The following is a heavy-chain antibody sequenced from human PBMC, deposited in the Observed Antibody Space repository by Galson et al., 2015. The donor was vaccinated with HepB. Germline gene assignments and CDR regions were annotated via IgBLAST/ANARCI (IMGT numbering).Heavy chain of an antibody. Sequence: SLRLSCATSGFTFGDYAMTWVRQAPGKGLEWVGFIRGKAYGGTTEYAASVRGRFTISRDDSKSIAYLQMNSLKTEDTAVYYCTRDYYDSSGYSGSWGQGTLVTVSS. CDR1: GFTFGDYA. D-gene: IGHD3-22*01. V-gene: IGHV3-49*04. J-gene: IGHJ5*02. CDR3: TRDYYDSSGYSGS. CDR2: IRGKAYGGTT.